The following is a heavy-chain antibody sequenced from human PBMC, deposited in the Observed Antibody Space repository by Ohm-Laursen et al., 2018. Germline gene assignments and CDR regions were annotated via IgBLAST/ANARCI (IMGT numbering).Heavy chain of an antibody. Sequence: GTLSLTCTVSGEYISGYYWNWIRLPAGKGLEWIGRIYSSGNTIYNPSLKSRVTMSVDTSKNQFSLKLNSVTAADTAVYYCARDGSGWYSHWGQGTLVTVSS. CDR1: GEYISGYY. J-gene: IGHJ4*02. CDR2: IYSSGNT. D-gene: IGHD6-19*01. V-gene: IGHV4-4*07. CDR3: ARDGSGWYSH.